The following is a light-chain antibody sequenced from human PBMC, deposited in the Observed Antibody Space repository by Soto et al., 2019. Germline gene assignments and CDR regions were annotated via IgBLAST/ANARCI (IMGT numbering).Light chain of an antibody. CDR2: ANT. CDR1: SSNIGAGYD. V-gene: IGLV1-40*01. J-gene: IGLJ2*01. Sequence: QSVLTQPPSVSGAPGQRVTISCTGSSSNIGAGYDVQWYQQLPGTAPKLLIYANTNRPSGVPDRFSGSKSGTSGSLAITGLRAEDEAEYDCQSYDNGLRVVFGGGTKLTVL. CDR3: QSYDNGLRVV.